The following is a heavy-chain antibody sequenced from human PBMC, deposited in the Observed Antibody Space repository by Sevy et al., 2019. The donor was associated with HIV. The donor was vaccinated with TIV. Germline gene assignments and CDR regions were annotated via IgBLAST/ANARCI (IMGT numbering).Heavy chain of an antibody. CDR3: ARETGYSSGWYRAYYFDY. CDR1: GGSISSYY. CDR2: IYYSGST. J-gene: IGHJ4*02. D-gene: IGHD6-19*01. Sequence: SETLSLTCTVSGGSISSYYWSWIRQPPGKGLEWIGYIYYSGSTNYNPSLKSRVTISVDTSKNQFSLKLSSVTAADTAVYYRARETGYSSGWYRAYYFDYWGQGTLVTVSS. V-gene: IGHV4-59*01.